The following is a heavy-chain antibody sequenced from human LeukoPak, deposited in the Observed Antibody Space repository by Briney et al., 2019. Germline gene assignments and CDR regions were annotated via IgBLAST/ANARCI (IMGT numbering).Heavy chain of an antibody. V-gene: IGHV4-4*07. D-gene: IGHD6-13*01. Sequence: SETLSLTCTVSGGSISSYYWSWIRQPAGKGLEWIGRIYTSGSTNYNPSLKSRVTMSVDTSKNQLSLILSSVTAADTAVYYCARQQLAGGYYYYAMDVWGQGTTVTVSS. CDR2: IYTSGST. CDR3: ARQQLAGGYYYYAMDV. J-gene: IGHJ6*02. CDR1: GGSISSYY.